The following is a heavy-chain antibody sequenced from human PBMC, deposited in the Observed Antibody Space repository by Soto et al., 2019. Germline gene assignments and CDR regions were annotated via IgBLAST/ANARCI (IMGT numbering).Heavy chain of an antibody. D-gene: IGHD2-8*01. V-gene: IGHV1-18*01. J-gene: IGHJ6*01. CDR2: ISAYNGNT. Sequence: ASVKVSCKASGYTFTSYGISCVRQAPGQGLEWMGWISAYNGNTNYAQKLQGRVTMTTDTSTSTAYMELRSLRSDDTAVYYCARGGQLGVYAYYGMDVWGQGTTVTVSS. CDR1: GYTFTSYG. CDR3: ARGGQLGVYAYYGMDV.